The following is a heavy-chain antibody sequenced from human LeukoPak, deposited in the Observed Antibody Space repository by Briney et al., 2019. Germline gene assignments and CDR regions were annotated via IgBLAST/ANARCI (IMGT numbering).Heavy chain of an antibody. J-gene: IGHJ6*03. CDR2: IYTSGST. CDR3: ARDLYYYDILTGMYYYYYYMDV. CDR1: GGSISSYY. Sequence: SETLSLTCTVSGGSISSYYWSWIRQPAGKGLEWIGRIYTSGSTNYNPSLKSRVTMSVDTSKNQFSLKLSSVTAADTAVYYCARDLYYYDILTGMYYYYYYMDVWGKGTTVTISS. V-gene: IGHV4-4*07. D-gene: IGHD3-9*01.